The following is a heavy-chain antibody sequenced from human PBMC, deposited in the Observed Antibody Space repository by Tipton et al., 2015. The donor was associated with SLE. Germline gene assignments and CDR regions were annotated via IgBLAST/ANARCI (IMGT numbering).Heavy chain of an antibody. CDR3: ARHRGQWLETPFDL. D-gene: IGHD6-19*01. J-gene: IGHJ4*02. V-gene: IGHV4-39*01. CDR1: GASISGSYYY. CDR2: IFFTGST. Sequence: LRLSCTVSGASISGSYYYWAWIRQPPGKGLEWIASIFFTGSTYYNPSLESRVAIFVDTSKNQFSLDLRSVTAADTAVFYCARHRGQWLETPFDLWGQGTLVSVFS.